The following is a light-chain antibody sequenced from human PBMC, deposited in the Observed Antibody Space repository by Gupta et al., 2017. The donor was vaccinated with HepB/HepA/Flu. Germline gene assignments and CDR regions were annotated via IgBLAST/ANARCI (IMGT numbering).Light chain of an antibody. CDR2: DVT. J-gene: IGLJ1*01. Sequence: QSALTQPRSVSGSPGQSVTIPCTGTSSDVGGYNYVSWYQQHPGKAPKFLIYDVTKRPSGVPDRFSGSKSGNTASLTISGLQAEDEADYYCCSYAGSYTGGYVFGTGTKVTVL. CDR3: CSYAGSYTGGYV. V-gene: IGLV2-11*01. CDR1: SSDVGGYNY.